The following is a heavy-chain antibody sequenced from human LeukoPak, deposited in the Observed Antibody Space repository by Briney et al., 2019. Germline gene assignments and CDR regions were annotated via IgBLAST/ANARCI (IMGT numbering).Heavy chain of an antibody. Sequence: SVKVSCKASGGTFSSYAISWVRQAPGQGLEWMGGIIPIFGTANYAQKFQGRVTITADESTSTAYMELSSLRSEDTAVYYCARVPGSSGYDYWYYFDYWGQGTLVTVSS. CDR1: GGTFSSYA. D-gene: IGHD5-12*01. CDR2: IIPIFGTA. CDR3: ARVPGSSGYDYWYYFDY. J-gene: IGHJ4*02. V-gene: IGHV1-69*01.